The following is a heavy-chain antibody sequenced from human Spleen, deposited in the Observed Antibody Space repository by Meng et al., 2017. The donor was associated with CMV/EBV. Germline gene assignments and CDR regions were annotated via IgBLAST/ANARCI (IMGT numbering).Heavy chain of an antibody. J-gene: IGHJ5*02. CDR1: GGAMGRGTYY. V-gene: IGHV4-39*07. D-gene: IGHD3-10*01. CDR2: IYYSGTT. CDR3: ALTMDNWFDP. Sequence: CPVSGGAMGRGTYYWNWIRQPPGKGLEWIGNIYYSGTTYYNPSLKSRVTISADTSKNQFSLRLNSLTAADTAVYYCALTMDNWFDPWGQGILVTVSS.